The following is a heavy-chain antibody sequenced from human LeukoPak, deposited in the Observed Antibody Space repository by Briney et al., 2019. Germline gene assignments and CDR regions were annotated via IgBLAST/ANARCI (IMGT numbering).Heavy chain of an antibody. Sequence: GRSLRLSCAASGFTFNDYAMHWVRQAPGKGLEWVSHISWNSGIVGYADSVKGRFTISKGNAKNSLYLQMNSLRAEDTAVYYCARDDSSGYYVYWGQGTLVTVSS. D-gene: IGHD3-22*01. V-gene: IGHV3-9*01. CDR1: GFTFNDYA. J-gene: IGHJ4*02. CDR2: ISWNSGIV. CDR3: ARDDSSGYYVY.